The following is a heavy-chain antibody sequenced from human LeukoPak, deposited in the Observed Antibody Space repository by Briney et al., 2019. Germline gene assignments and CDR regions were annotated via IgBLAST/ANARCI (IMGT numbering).Heavy chain of an antibody. J-gene: IGHJ6*02. Sequence: ASVKVSSKASGYTFTSYGISWVRQPPGQGLEWMGWFSAYNGNTNYAQKLQGRVTMTTDTSTSTAYMELRSLRSDDTAVYYCARGKVVDQYYYYGMDVWGQGTTVTVSS. V-gene: IGHV1-18*01. CDR1: GYTFTSYG. D-gene: IGHD2-15*01. CDR3: ARGKVVDQYYYYGMDV. CDR2: FSAYNGNT.